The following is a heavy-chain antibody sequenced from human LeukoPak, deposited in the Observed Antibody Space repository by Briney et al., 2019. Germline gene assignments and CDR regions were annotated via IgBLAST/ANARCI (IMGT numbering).Heavy chain of an antibody. CDR3: ARSGYYYDSSGYYNYFDY. V-gene: IGHV4-31*03. J-gene: IGHJ4*02. CDR2: IYYSGST. Sequence: SETLSLTCTVSGGSISSSSYYWSWIRQHPGKGLEWIGYIYYSGSTYYNPSLKSRVTISVDTSKNQFSLKLSSVTAADTAVYYCARSGYYYDSSGYYNYFDYWGQGTLVTVSS. CDR1: GGSISSSSYY. D-gene: IGHD3-22*01.